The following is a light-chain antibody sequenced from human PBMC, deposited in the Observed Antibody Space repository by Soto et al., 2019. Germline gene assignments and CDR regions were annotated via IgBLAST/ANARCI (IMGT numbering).Light chain of an antibody. CDR2: EVS. CDR3: CSYAGSSTYV. Sequence: QSALTQPASVSGSPGQSITISCTGTSSDVGSYNLVSWYQQHPGKDPKLLIYEVSKRPSGVSNRFSGSKSGNTASLTISGLQAEDETDYYCCSYAGSSTYVFGTGTKLTVL. CDR1: SSDVGSYNL. J-gene: IGLJ1*01. V-gene: IGLV2-23*02.